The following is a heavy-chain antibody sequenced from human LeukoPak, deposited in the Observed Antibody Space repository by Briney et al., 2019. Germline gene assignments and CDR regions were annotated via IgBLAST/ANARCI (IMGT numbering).Heavy chain of an antibody. J-gene: IGHJ4*02. D-gene: IGHD3-9*01. CDR3: ARDRGRYDILTGYRSGRLDY. Sequence: SETLSLTCTVSGYSISSGYYWGWIRQPPGKGLEWIGSIYHSGSTYYNPSLKSRVTISVDTSKNHFSLQLSSVTAADTAVYYCARDRGRYDILTGYRSGRLDYWGQGTLVTVSS. CDR1: GYSISSGYY. V-gene: IGHV4-38-2*02. CDR2: IYHSGST.